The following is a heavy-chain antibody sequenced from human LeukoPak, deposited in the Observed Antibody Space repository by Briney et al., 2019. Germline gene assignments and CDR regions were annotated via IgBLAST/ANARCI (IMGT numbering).Heavy chain of an antibody. D-gene: IGHD4/OR15-4a*01. V-gene: IGHV1-2*02. CDR2: INPNSGGT. CDR1: GYTFTSYG. J-gene: IGHJ4*02. CDR3: ARPLLWWPQVGYFDY. Sequence: GTSVKVSCKASGYTFTSYGISWVRQAPGQGLEWMGWINPNSGGTNYAQKFQGRVTMTRDTSISTAYMELSRLRSDDTAVYYCARPLLWWPQVGYFDYWGQGTLVTVSS.